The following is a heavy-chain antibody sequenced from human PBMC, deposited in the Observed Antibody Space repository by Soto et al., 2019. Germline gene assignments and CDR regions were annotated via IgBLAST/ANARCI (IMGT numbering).Heavy chain of an antibody. CDR1: GFTFSSYA. Sequence: GGSLRLSCAASGFTFSSYAMSWVRQAPGKGLEWVSSISGSGGSTYYADSVKGRFTISRDNSKKTLYLQMNSLRAEDTAVYYCAKAEGYSYGYYFDXWGQGTLVTVSX. CDR2: ISGSGGST. CDR3: AKAEGYSYGYYFDX. D-gene: IGHD5-18*01. J-gene: IGHJ4*02. V-gene: IGHV3-23*01.